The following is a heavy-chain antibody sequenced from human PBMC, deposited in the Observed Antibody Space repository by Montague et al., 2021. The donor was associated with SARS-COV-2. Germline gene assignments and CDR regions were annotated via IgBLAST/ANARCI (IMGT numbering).Heavy chain of an antibody. CDR3: ARVARLAVFSVYYYGLDV. CDR2: IHHSGST. D-gene: IGHD2-15*01. Sequence: SETRSLTCSVSGGSLSSFYWSWIRQPPGKGLEYIGYIHHSGSTNFSPSLNSRVTISLDTSKNQFSLNLRSVTTADTAVYYCARVARLAVFSVYYYGLDVWGQGTTVTVSS. J-gene: IGHJ6*02. V-gene: IGHV4-59*01. CDR1: GGSLSSFY.